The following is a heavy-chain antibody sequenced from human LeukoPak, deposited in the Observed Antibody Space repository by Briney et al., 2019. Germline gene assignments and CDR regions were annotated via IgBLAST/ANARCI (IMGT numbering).Heavy chain of an antibody. Sequence: GGSLRLSCAASGFRFNTYWMSWVRQAPGKGLEWVANIKQDGNEKYYADSVKGRFTISRDNSKNTLYLQMNSLRAEDTAVYYCAKASAMIVVVSKHFDYWGQGTLVTVSS. D-gene: IGHD3-22*01. CDR3: AKASAMIVVVSKHFDY. CDR2: IKQDGNEK. CDR1: GFRFNTYW. J-gene: IGHJ4*02. V-gene: IGHV3-7*03.